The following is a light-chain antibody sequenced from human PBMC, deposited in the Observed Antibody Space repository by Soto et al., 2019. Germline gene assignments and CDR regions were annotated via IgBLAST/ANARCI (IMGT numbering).Light chain of an antibody. CDR2: DAS. Sequence: IQMTQSPSTLSGSFGDRVTIPCRASQSIRNWLAWYRQKPGKVPKLLIYDASSLASGVPSRFSGSGYGTEFNLTISSLQPDDFASFYCQEYNSYTWTFGQGTKVDIK. J-gene: IGKJ1*01. CDR3: QEYNSYTWT. CDR1: QSIRNW. V-gene: IGKV1-5*01.